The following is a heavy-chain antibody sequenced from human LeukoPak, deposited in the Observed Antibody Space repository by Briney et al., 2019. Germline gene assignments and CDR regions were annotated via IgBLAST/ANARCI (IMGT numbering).Heavy chain of an antibody. CDR1: GFTFSSYW. D-gene: IGHD3-3*01. CDR3: ARDQYDFWSGPAFDY. J-gene: IGHJ4*02. Sequence: GGSLRLSCAASGFTFSSYWMHWVRQAPGKGLVWVSRINSDGSSTSYADSVKGRFTISRDNAKNTLYLQMNSLRAEDTAVYYCARDQYDFWSGPAFDYWGQGTLVTVS. V-gene: IGHV3-74*01. CDR2: INSDGSST.